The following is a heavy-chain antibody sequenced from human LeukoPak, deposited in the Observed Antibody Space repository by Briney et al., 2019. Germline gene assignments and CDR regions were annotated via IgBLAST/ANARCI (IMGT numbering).Heavy chain of an antibody. CDR2: ISSSSYI. J-gene: IGHJ5*02. Sequence: GGSLRLSCAASGFTFSSYSMNWVRQAPGKGLEWVSSISSSSYIFYADSMKGRFTISRDNAKNSLYLQMNSLRAEDTAVYYCARGVYDSSGYYYVNWFDPWGQGTLVTVSS. CDR3: ARGVYDSSGYYYVNWFDP. V-gene: IGHV3-21*01. D-gene: IGHD3-22*01. CDR1: GFTFSSYS.